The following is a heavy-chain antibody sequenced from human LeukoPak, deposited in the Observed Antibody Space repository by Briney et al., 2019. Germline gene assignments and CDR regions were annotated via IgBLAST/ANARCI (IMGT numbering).Heavy chain of an antibody. V-gene: IGHV3-30*18. Sequence: PGGSLRLSCAASGFTFSSYGMHWVRQAPGKGLEWVAVISYDGSNKYYADSVKGQFTISRDNSKNTLYLQMNSLRAEDTAVYYCAKDYFTTEWGQGTLVTVSS. J-gene: IGHJ4*02. CDR2: ISYDGSNK. D-gene: IGHD2/OR15-2a*01. CDR1: GFTFSSYG. CDR3: AKDYFTTE.